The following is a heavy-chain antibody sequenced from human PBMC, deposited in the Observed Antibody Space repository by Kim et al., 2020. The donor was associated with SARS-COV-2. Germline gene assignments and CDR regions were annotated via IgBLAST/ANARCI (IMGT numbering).Heavy chain of an antibody. Sequence: SETLSLTCAVSGGSISSSNWWCWVRQPPGKGLEWIGEIYNSGSTNYHPSLKSRVTISVDKTKNQFSLKVSSATAADTAVYYCAREGSGGGAPFVYWGQATLVTVSS. D-gene: IGHD3-16*01. CDR1: GGSISSSNW. V-gene: IGHV4-4*02. CDR2: IYNSGST. CDR3: AREGSGGGAPFVY. J-gene: IGHJ4*02.